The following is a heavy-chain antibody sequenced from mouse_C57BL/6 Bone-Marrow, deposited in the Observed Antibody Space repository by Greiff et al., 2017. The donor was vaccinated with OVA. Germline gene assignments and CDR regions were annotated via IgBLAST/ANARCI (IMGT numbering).Heavy chain of an antibody. CDR3: ARWDSKCAY. J-gene: IGHJ3*01. D-gene: IGHD2-5*01. Sequence: QVQLKQPGAELVKPGASVKLSCKASGYTFTSYWMHWVKQRPGQGLEWIGMIHPNSGSTNYNEKFKSKATLTVDKSSSTAYMQLSSLTSEDSAVYYCARWDSKCAYWGQGTLVTVSA. V-gene: IGHV1-64*01. CDR2: IHPNSGST. CDR1: GYTFTSYW.